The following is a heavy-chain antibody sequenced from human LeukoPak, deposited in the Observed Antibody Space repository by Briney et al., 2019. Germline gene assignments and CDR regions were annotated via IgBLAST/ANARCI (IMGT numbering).Heavy chain of an antibody. D-gene: IGHD6-19*01. CDR2: IYPRGST. V-gene: IGHV4-30-2*01. CDR3: ARETRLMGYSSGLGFNY. Sequence: SETLSLTCAVSGGSISSGSYSWSWIRQPPGKGLEWIGYIYPRGSTYYNPSLKSRVILSLDKSANQFSLNLSSVTAADTAVYYCARETRLMGYSSGLGFNYWGQGSLVTVSS. CDR1: GGSISSGSYS. J-gene: IGHJ4*02.